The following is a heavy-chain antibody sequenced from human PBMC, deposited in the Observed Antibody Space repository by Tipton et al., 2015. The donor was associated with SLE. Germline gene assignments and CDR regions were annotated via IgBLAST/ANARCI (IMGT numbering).Heavy chain of an antibody. CDR3: AREKDYIGTGSYMDY. J-gene: IGHJ4*02. CDR2: ISHDGGA. D-gene: IGHD3-10*01. V-gene: IGHV4-34*10. Sequence: GLVKPSETPSLTCTVFDGSLSGYYWAWLRQSPGKGLEWIGEISHDGGANYNPSLESRGTMSLDTSRSQFSLKVTAVTAADTAVYFCAREKDYIGTGSYMDYWGQGTLVTVSS. CDR1: DGSLSGYY.